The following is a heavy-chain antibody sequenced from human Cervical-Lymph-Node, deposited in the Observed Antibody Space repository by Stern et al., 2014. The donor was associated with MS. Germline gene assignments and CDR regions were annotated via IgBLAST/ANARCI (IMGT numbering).Heavy chain of an antibody. V-gene: IGHV3-33*01. CDR3: ARDNRRSSRYYSNYYYYGMDA. Sequence: QVQLVESGGGVVQPGRSLRLSCVASDFSFRSYGMHWVRQAPGKGPEWVALIWYDGSNKDYADSVKGRFTISRDNSKNTLYLQMNSLRAEDTAVYYCARDNRRSSRYYSNYYYYGMDAWGRGTTVIVSS. J-gene: IGHJ6*02. D-gene: IGHD3-3*01. CDR1: DFSFRSYG. CDR2: IWYDGSNK.